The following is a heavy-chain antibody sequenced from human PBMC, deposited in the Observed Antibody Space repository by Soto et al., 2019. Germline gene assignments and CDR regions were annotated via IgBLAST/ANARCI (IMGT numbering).Heavy chain of an antibody. CDR2: IYWDDDK. CDR3: ALQDSDSDLPRGFDP. V-gene: IGHV2-5*02. J-gene: IGHJ5*02. D-gene: IGHD4-4*01. CDR1: GFSLSTSGVG. Sequence: QITLKESGRTLVNPTQTLTLTCTFSGFSLSTSGVGVGWIRQPPGKALEWLALIYWDDDKRYSPSLKNRLTITKDTSKNQVVLTMTNMDPVDTATYYCALQDSDSDLPRGFDPWGQGTLVTVSS.